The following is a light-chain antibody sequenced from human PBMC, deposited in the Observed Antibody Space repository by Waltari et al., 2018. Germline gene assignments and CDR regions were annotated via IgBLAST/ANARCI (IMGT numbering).Light chain of an antibody. CDR2: STI. Sequence: QTVVTQEPSLTVSPGGTVTLTCGSSTGAVATTFYPNWFQPKPGQAPRALIYSTINKHSWTPARFSGSLLGGKAALTLSGVQPEDEAEYYCLLYYGGAWVFGGGTKLTVL. CDR1: TGAVATTFY. CDR3: LLYYGGAWV. V-gene: IGLV7-43*01. J-gene: IGLJ3*02.